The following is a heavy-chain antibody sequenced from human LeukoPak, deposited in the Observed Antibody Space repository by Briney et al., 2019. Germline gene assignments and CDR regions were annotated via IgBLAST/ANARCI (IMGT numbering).Heavy chain of an antibody. V-gene: IGHV3-21*01. J-gene: IGHJ3*02. CDR1: GFTFSSYS. Sequence: GGSLRLSCAASGFTFSSYSMNWVRQAPGKGLEWVSSISSSSSYIYYADSVKGRFTISRDNAKNSLYLQMNSLRAEDTAVYYCARDNPYSESLAADDAFDIWGQGTMVIVSS. CDR2: ISSSSSYI. CDR3: ARDNPYSESLAADDAFDI. D-gene: IGHD1-26*01.